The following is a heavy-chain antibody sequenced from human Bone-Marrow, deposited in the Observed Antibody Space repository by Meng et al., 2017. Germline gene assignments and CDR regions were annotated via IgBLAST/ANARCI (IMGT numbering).Heavy chain of an antibody. V-gene: IGHV4-34*01. D-gene: IGHD5-12*01. J-gene: IGHJ5*02. CDR2: INHSGST. Sequence: QPQQGGGGLLKPSETLSLTCAVYGGSFSGYYWSWIRQPPGKGLEWIGEINHSGSTNYNPSLKSRVTISVDTSKNQFSLKLSSVTAADTAVYYCARAKRIYSGYGWWFDPWGQGTLVTVSS. CDR1: GGSFSGYY. CDR3: ARAKRIYSGYGWWFDP.